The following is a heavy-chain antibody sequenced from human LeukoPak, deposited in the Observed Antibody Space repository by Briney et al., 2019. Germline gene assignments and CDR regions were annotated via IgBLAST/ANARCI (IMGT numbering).Heavy chain of an antibody. Sequence: AXGKWLELVANIKQDGSEKFYVDSVKGRFTISRDSAKNSLYLQMNSLRADDTAVYYCASLGNWGQGTLVTVSS. J-gene: IGHJ4*02. D-gene: IGHD1-1*01. CDR2: IKQDGSEK. CDR3: ASLGN. V-gene: IGHV3-7*01.